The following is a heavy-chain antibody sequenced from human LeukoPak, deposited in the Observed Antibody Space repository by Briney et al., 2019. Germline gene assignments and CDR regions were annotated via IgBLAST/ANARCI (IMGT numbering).Heavy chain of an antibody. CDR3: AREVVIFPDYYYYGMDV. CDR2: ISRSGDSL. J-gene: IGHJ6*02. Sequence: GGSLRLSCAASGFPLRDYYMTWIRQAPGKGLEWISYISRSGDSLYYAESVEGRFTISRDNAKNSLFLQMNSLRADDTAVYYCAREVVIFPDYYYYGMDVWGQGTTVTVSS. CDR1: GFPLRDYY. D-gene: IGHD3-9*01. V-gene: IGHV3-11*01.